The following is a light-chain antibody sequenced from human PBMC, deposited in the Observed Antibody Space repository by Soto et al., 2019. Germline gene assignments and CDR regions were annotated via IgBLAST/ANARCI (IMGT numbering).Light chain of an antibody. CDR3: QTYNSAPPVT. J-gene: IGKJ1*01. Sequence: DIQMTQNPPSLSASIGDRVTITCRASHTVNPYLHWYQQKPWKAPKLLIYAASTLQSGVPSRFSGSGSGTDFTLTISSLQPADVAPYYCQTYNSAPPVTLAQGTKVDI. V-gene: IGKV1-27*01. CDR2: AAS. CDR1: HTVNPY.